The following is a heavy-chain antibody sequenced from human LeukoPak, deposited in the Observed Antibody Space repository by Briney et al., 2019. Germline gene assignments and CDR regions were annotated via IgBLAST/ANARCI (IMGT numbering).Heavy chain of an antibody. J-gene: IGHJ5*02. Sequence: PSETLSLTCAVYGGSFSGYYWSWIRQPPGKGLEWLGEINHSGSTNYNPSLKSRVTISVDTSKNQFSLKLSSVTAADTAVYYCARGGLNYYGSGSYYNWFDPWGQGTLVTVPS. V-gene: IGHV4-34*01. CDR3: ARGGLNYYGSGSYYNWFDP. CDR1: GGSFSGYY. D-gene: IGHD3-10*01. CDR2: INHSGST.